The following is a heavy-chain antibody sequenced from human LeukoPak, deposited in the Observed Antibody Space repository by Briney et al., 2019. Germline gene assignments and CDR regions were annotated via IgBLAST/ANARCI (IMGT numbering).Heavy chain of an antibody. J-gene: IGHJ4*02. CDR1: GFTFSTYE. D-gene: IGHD2-21*02. V-gene: IGHV3-74*01. CDR2: INADGSRT. CDR3: ARELPREVTLDY. Sequence: GGSLRLSRAASGFTFSTYEMHWVRQAPGKGLVWVSRINADGSRTGYADSVKGRFTFSRDNARNTLYLQMNSLRAEDTAVYYCARELPREVTLDYWGQGTLVTVSS.